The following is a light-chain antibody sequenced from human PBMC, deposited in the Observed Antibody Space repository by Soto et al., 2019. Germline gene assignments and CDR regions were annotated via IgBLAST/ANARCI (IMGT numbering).Light chain of an antibody. J-gene: IGKJ1*01. CDR2: AAS. V-gene: IGKV1-12*01. CDR3: EQADSFPRQ. CDR1: QDINRW. Sequence: DIQMTQSPSSVSASVGDRVTITCRASQDINRWLAWYQQKPGKAPKLLIYAASNLQSGVPSRFSGSGSGTDFTLTIISLQPEDFATYYCEQADSFPRQFGQGTKVEIK.